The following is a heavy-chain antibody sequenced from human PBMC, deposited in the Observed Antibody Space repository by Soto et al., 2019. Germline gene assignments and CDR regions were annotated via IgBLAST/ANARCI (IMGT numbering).Heavy chain of an antibody. CDR1: GYSISSGYY. CDR3: ARDQGELDY. D-gene: IGHD1-26*01. J-gene: IGHJ4*01. Sequence: SETLSLTCAVSGYSISSGYYWGWIRQPPGKGLEWIGSIYHSGSTYYNPSLKSRVTISVDTPKNQFSLKLSSVTAADTAVYYCARDQGELDYWGHGTLVTVSS. CDR2: IYHSGST. V-gene: IGHV4-38-2*02.